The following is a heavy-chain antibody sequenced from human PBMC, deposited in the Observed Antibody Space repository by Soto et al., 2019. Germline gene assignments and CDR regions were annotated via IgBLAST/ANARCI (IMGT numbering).Heavy chain of an antibody. CDR3: GRYGDTSDCRHLSYFDY. V-gene: IGHV4-31*03. D-gene: IGHD2-21*01. CDR2: IYYTGST. CDR1: GGSISSGSYY. Sequence: PSETLSLTCTVSGGSISSGSYYWSWIRQPPGKGLEWIGNIYYTGSTYYNPSLKSRVTISVDTSKNQFSLKLTSVTAADTAVYYCGRYGDTSDCRHLSYFDYWGMGTLFT. J-gene: IGHJ4*02.